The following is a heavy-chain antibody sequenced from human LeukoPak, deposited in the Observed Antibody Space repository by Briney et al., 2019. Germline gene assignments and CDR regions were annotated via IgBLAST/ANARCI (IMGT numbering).Heavy chain of an antibody. J-gene: IGHJ4*02. V-gene: IGHV4-39*01. CDR1: GGSISSSSYY. Sequence: SETLSLTCTVSGGSISSSSYYWGWIRQPPGKGLEWIGSIYYSGSTYYNPSLKSRVTISVDTSKNQFSLKLSSVTAADTAVYYCARGYDSSGHFDYWGQGTLVTVSS. CDR2: IYYSGST. CDR3: ARGYDSSGHFDY. D-gene: IGHD3-22*01.